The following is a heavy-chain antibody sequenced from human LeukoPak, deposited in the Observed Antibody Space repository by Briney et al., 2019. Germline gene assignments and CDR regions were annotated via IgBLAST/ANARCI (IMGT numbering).Heavy chain of an antibody. J-gene: IGHJ4*02. CDR1: GFTLSAYG. CDR2: IWSDGSHQ. CDR3: AREIFSSWGPRNLYFDY. V-gene: IGHV3-33*01. Sequence: PGGSLRLSCATSGFTLSAYGMHWVRQAPGKGLEWVGIIWSDGSHQYYADSVKGRFTISRDIARNTLSLQMSSLRAEDTAIYYCAREIFSSWGPRNLYFDYWGQGTLVTVSS. D-gene: IGHD6-13*01.